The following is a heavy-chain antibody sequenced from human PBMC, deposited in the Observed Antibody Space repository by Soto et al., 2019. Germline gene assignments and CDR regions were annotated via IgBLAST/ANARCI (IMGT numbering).Heavy chain of an antibody. J-gene: IGHJ6*02. Sequence: PSETLSLTCTVSGGSISSYYWSWIRQPPGKGLEWIGYIYYSGSTNYNPSLKSRVTISVDTSKNQFSLKLSSVTAADTAVYYCAREHFCSGYQNYGMDVWGQGTKATVSS. CDR2: IYYSGST. CDR1: GGSISSYY. D-gene: IGHD3-3*02. CDR3: AREHFCSGYQNYGMDV. V-gene: IGHV4-59*01.